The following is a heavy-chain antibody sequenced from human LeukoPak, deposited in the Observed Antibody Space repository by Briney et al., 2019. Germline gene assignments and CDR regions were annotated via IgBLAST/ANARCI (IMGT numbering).Heavy chain of an antibody. D-gene: IGHD3-3*01. V-gene: IGHV4-30-4*01. CDR3: ARDRYYDFWSGYHGSGGFDY. CDR2: IYYSGST. J-gene: IGHJ4*02. Sequence: SETLSLTCTVSGGSISSGDYYWSWIRQPPGQGLEWIGYIYYSGSTYYNPSLKSRVTISVDTSKNQFSLKLSSVTAADTAVYYCARDRYYDFWSGYHGSGGFDYWGQGTLVAVSS. CDR1: GGSISSGDYY.